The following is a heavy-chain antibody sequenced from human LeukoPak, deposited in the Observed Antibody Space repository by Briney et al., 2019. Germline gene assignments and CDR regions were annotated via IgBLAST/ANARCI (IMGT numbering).Heavy chain of an antibody. V-gene: IGHV3-30*18. CDR3: AKGGVENNDHDAFDI. D-gene: IGHD1-1*01. Sequence: GGSLRLSCAASGFTFRSYDMHWVRQAPGKGLEWVTIISYDGSNKYYADSVKGRFTISRDNSKNTLYLQMNSLRAEDTAVYYCAKGGVENNDHDAFDIWGQGTMVTVSS. CDR2: ISYDGSNK. CDR1: GFTFRSYD. J-gene: IGHJ3*02.